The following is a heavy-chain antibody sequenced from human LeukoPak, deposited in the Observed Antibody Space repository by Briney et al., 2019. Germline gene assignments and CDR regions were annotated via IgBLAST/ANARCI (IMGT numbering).Heavy chain of an antibody. Sequence: GGSLRLSCAASGFTVSSTYMSWVRQAPGEGLEWVSVIYSGGNTYYADSVKGRFTISRDNSKNTLYLQMDSLRAEDTAVYYCARDGSRRGFDYWGQGTLVTVSS. CDR1: GFTVSSTY. V-gene: IGHV3-53*01. J-gene: IGHJ4*02. CDR2: IYSGGNT. CDR3: ARDGSRRGFDY. D-gene: IGHD1-14*01.